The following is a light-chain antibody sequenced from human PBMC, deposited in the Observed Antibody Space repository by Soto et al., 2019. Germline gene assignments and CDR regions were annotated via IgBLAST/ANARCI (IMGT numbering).Light chain of an antibody. Sequence: ERGRSKARNTLALAPGQGPARSRRASQSVSSSLAWYQQKPGQDPRLLIYDAYNRATGITDRFSGSGSGTAFTLTSRRFEPEDFAVYYCPQYGSSHPPIGGGTKVDIK. CDR2: DAY. CDR1: QSVSSS. CDR3: PQYGSSHPP. V-gene: IGKV3-20*01. J-gene: IGKJ4*01.